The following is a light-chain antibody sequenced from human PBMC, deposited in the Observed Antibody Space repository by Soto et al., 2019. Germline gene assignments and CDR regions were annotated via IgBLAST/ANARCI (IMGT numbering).Light chain of an antibody. Sequence: ENVFKKSPATLSLSPGERATLSCRASQSVSSYLAWYQQKPGQAPRLLIYDASNRATGIPARFSGSGSGTDFTLTIISLEPEDFAVYYCQQRSNWRLTFGQGTRLEIK. CDR3: QQRSNWRLT. V-gene: IGKV3-11*01. CDR2: DAS. CDR1: QSVSSY. J-gene: IGKJ5*01.